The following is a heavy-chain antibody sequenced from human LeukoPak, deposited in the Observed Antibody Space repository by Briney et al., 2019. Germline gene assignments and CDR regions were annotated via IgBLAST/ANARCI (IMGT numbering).Heavy chain of an antibody. CDR2: ISSSGSTI. CDR3: ARRAGAYTHPYDY. V-gene: IGHV3-11*01. CDR1: GFTFSDYY. D-gene: IGHD3-16*01. Sequence: RAGGSLRLSCAASGFTFSDYYMSWIRQAPGKGLEWVSYISSSGSTIYYADSVKGRFTISRDNAKNSLYLQMNSLRAEDTAVYYCARRAGAYTHPYDYWGQGTLVTVS. J-gene: IGHJ4*02.